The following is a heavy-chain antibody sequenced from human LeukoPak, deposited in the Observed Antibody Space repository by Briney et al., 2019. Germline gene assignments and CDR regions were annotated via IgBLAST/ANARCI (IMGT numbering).Heavy chain of an antibody. D-gene: IGHD6-19*01. CDR1: GFTSSTYC. CDR3: ARLLAPRAGAMDV. CDR2: IQQDGSEK. Sequence: GGSLRLSCAASGFTSSTYCMSWVRQAPGKGLDWVANIQQDGSEKYYVDSVKGRFTISRDNAKNSLYLQMNSLRAEDTAVYYCARLLAPRAGAMDVWGQGTTVTVSS. J-gene: IGHJ6*02. V-gene: IGHV3-7*01.